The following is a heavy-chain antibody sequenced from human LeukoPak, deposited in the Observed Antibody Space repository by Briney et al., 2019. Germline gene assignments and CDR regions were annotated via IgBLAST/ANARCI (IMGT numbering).Heavy chain of an antibody. V-gene: IGHV3-23*01. CDR2: ISGSGGST. CDR3: AKVTAAAGHFLYYFDY. J-gene: IGHJ4*02. Sequence: GGSLRPSCAASGFTFSSYAMSWVRQAPGKGLEWVSAISGSGGSTYYADSVKGRFTISRDNSKNTLYLQMNSLRAEDTAVYYCAKVTAAAGHFLYYFDYWGQGTLVTVSS. CDR1: GFTFSSYA. D-gene: IGHD6-13*01.